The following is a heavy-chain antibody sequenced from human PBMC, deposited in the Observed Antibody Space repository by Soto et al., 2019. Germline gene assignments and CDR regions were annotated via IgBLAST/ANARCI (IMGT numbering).Heavy chain of an antibody. V-gene: IGHV5-10-1*01. CDR3: ASNNYYYGSGSTLYYYYGMDV. Sequence: PGESLKISCKGSGYSFTSYWISWVRQMPGKGLEWMGRIDPSDSYTNYSPSFQGHVTISADKSISTAYLQWSSLKASDTAMYYCASNNYYYGSGSTLYYYYGMDVWGQGTTVTVSS. D-gene: IGHD3-10*01. CDR2: IDPSDSYT. J-gene: IGHJ6*02. CDR1: GYSFTSYW.